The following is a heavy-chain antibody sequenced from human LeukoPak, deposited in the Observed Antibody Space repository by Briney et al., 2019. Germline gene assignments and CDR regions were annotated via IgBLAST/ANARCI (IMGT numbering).Heavy chain of an antibody. D-gene: IGHD3-16*01. V-gene: IGHV4-30-4*01. CDR3: ARDSMGDYYYYYGMDV. CDR1: GGSISSGDYY. J-gene: IGHJ6*02. Sequence: SETLSLTCTVSGGSISSGDYYWSWIRQPPGKGRGWLVYIYYSGSTYYNPSLKSRVTISVDTSKNQFSLKLSSVTAADTAVYYCARDSMGDYYYYYGMDVWGQGTTVTVSS. CDR2: IYYSGST.